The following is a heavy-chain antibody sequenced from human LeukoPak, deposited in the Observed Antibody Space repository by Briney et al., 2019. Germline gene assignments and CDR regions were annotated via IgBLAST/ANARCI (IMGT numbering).Heavy chain of an antibody. CDR1: GFTFGTYA. Sequence: PGGSLRLSCAASGFTFGTYAMSWVRQAPGKGLEWVSGINWNGGSTVYVDSVKGRFTISRDNAKNSLYLQMNSLRAEDTALYYCASCSSTSCYVFDYWGQESLVTVSS. D-gene: IGHD2-2*01. CDR3: ASCSSTSCYVFDY. V-gene: IGHV3-20*04. CDR2: INWNGGST. J-gene: IGHJ4*02.